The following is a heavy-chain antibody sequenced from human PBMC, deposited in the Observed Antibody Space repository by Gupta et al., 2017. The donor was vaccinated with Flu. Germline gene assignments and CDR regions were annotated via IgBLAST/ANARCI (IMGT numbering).Heavy chain of an antibody. CDR3: AKGGWVHSYDA. J-gene: IGHJ4*02. CDR1: GFTFSNYA. D-gene: IGHD3-16*01. V-gene: IGHV3-23*01. Sequence: VQLLDSGGGLVQPGGSLRLSCAASGFTFSNYAMNWVRQTPGKGLEWVSVINGGGSTTYYADSVKGRFTIFRDNSENTVYLQMNSLRAEDTAVYYCAKGGWVHSYDAWGQGTLVTVSS. CDR2: INGGGSTT.